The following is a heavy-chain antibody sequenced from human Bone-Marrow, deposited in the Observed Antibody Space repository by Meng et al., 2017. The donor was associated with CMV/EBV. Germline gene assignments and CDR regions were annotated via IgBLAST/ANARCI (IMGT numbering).Heavy chain of an antibody. CDR3: AKTGAAVRSYSDS. V-gene: IGHV3-23*01. D-gene: IGHD2-2*01. CDR1: GFTFDDYG. J-gene: IGHJ4*02. CDR2: IIGSGAGT. Sequence: GGSLRLSCAASGFTFDDYGMSWVRQAPGKGLEWVSAIIGSGAGTYYADSVKGRFTISRDNAENRLYLQMSSLRAEDTGVYYCAKTGAAVRSYSDSWGQGTLVTVSS.